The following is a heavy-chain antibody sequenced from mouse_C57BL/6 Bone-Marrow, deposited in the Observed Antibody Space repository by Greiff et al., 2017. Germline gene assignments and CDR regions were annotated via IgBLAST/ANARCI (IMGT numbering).Heavy chain of an antibody. Sequence: EVKLEESGPGLVKPSQSLSLTCSVTGYSITSGYYWNWIRQFPGNKLEWMGYISYDGSNNYNPSLKNRITITRDTSNNQFFLKLNSVTTEDTATYYCAREVIFDYWGQGTTLTVSS. D-gene: IGHD1-1*01. CDR3: AREVIFDY. J-gene: IGHJ2*01. V-gene: IGHV3-6*01. CDR1: GYSITSGYY. CDR2: ISYDGSN.